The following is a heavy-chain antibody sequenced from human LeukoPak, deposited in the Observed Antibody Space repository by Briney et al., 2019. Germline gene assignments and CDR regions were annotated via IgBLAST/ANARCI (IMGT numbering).Heavy chain of an antibody. CDR3: ARQKSGRYYFDS. CDR1: GGSISSSSYY. J-gene: IGHJ4*02. CDR2: IYYSGGT. Sequence: SETLSLTCTVSGGSISSSSYYWGWIRQPPGKGLEWIGTIYYSGGTYDSASLKSRVTISLDMSKNQFSLKLSSVTAADTAVYYCARQKSGRYYFDSWGQGTLVTVSS. V-gene: IGHV4-39*01. D-gene: IGHD6-19*01.